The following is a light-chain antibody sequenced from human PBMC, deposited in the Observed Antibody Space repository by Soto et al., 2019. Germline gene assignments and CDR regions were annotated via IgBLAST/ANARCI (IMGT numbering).Light chain of an antibody. CDR1: SSDVGGYNY. Sequence: QSALTQPASVSGSPGQSITISCTGTSSDVGGYNYFSWYQQHPGKAPKLMSYEVSNRPSGVSNRFSGSKSGNTASLTISGLQAEDEGDYYCSSYTSSSTLEVFGGGTKLTVL. V-gene: IGLV2-14*01. CDR3: SSYTSSSTLEV. J-gene: IGLJ3*02. CDR2: EVS.